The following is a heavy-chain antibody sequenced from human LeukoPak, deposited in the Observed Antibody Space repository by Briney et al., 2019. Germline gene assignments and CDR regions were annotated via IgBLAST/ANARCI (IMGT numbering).Heavy chain of an antibody. CDR1: GFTLSGYW. J-gene: IGHJ4*02. V-gene: IGHV3-7*01. D-gene: IGHD5-12*01. CDR2: LHADGIER. CDR3: ARGGYSFDY. Sequence: GVSLRLSCAASGFTLSGYWMSWVRQAPGKGLEGVARLHADGIERYYVDPVKGRFTISRDNAKNSLHLQMYSLRLDDTAVYYCARGGYSFDYLGQGTLVTVSP.